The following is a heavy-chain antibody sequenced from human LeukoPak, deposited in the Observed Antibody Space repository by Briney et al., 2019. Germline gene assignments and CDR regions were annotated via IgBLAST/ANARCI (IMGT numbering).Heavy chain of an antibody. CDR3: AREGVTTGGAFDI. CDR2: IYYSGST. D-gene: IGHD4-11*01. Sequence: SETLSLTCTVSGGSISSYYWSWIRQPPGKGLEWIGYIYYSGSTYYNPSLKSRVTISVDTSKNQFSLKLSSVTAADTAVYYCAREGVTTGGAFDIWGQGTMVTVSS. V-gene: IGHV4-59*12. CDR1: GGSISSYY. J-gene: IGHJ3*02.